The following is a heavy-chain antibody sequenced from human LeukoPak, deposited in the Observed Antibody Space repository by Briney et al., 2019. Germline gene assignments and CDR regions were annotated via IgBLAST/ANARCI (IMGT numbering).Heavy chain of an antibody. CDR3: ARDAVGAFDI. J-gene: IGHJ3*02. D-gene: IGHD6-19*01. CDR2: ISYDGSNK. Sequence: PGGSLRLSCAASGFTFSSYAMHWVRQAPGKGLEWVAVISYDGSNKYYADSVKGRFTISRDNSKNTLYLQMDSLRAEDTAVYYWARDAVGAFDIWGQGTMVTVSS. V-gene: IGHV3-30*04. CDR1: GFTFSSYA.